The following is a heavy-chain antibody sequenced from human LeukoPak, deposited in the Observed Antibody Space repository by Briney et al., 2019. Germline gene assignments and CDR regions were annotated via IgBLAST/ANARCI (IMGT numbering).Heavy chain of an antibody. Sequence: ASVKVSCKASGYTFTSYYMHWVRQAPGQGLEWMGIINLSGGSTSYAQKFQGRVTMTRDTSTSTVYMELSSLRSEDTAVYYCARGIFNGSSGYDGDYWGQGTLVTVSS. CDR2: INLSGGST. V-gene: IGHV1-46*01. J-gene: IGHJ4*02. CDR3: ARGIFNGSSGYDGDY. D-gene: IGHD3-22*01. CDR1: GYTFTSYY.